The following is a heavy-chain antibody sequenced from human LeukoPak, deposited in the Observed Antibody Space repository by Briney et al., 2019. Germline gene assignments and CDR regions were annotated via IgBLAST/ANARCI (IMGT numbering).Heavy chain of an antibody. Sequence: GGSLRLSCAASGFTFSSYWMSWVRHTPGKGLEWLANINTDGSEAYYVDSVRGRFTISRDNAKNSLYLQMNSLRAEDTALYHCARDLVKVGATPTAGYWGQGTLVTVSS. V-gene: IGHV3-7*01. CDR1: GFTFSSYW. J-gene: IGHJ4*02. CDR3: ARDLVKVGATPTAGY. CDR2: INTDGSEA. D-gene: IGHD1-26*01.